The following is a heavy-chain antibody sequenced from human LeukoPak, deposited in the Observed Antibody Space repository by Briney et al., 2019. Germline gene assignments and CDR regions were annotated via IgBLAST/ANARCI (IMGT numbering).Heavy chain of an antibody. CDR1: GFTFSSYG. Sequence: GGSLRLSCAASGFTFSSYGMSWVRQAPGKGLEWVSCISSSSNIYYADSVKGRFTISRDNAKNSLYLQMNSLRAEDTALYYCAKAAKATLASNFDYWGQGTLVTVSS. V-gene: IGHV3-21*04. CDR3: AKAAKATLASNFDY. CDR2: ISSSSNI. D-gene: IGHD1-26*01. J-gene: IGHJ4*02.